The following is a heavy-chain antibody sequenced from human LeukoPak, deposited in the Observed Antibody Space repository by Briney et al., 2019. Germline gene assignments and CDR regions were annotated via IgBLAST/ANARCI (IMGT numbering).Heavy chain of an antibody. D-gene: IGHD2-2*01. CDR2: IYSGGST. V-gene: IGHV3-53*01. J-gene: IGHJ4*02. Sequence: GGSLRLLCATTRFTGSRNYKSGVRQARRKGLEWVSVIYSGGSTYYADSVKGRFTISRDNSKNTLYLQMNSLRAEDTAVYYCARGTRMTPFDYWGQGTLVTVSS. CDR3: ARGTRMTPFDY. CDR1: RFTGSRNY.